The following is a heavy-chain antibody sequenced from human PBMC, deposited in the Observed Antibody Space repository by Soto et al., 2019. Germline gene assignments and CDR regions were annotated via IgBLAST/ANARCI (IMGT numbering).Heavy chain of an antibody. V-gene: IGHV1-58*01. J-gene: IGHJ4*02. CDR2: IVVGSGNT. D-gene: IGHD3-3*01. CDR1: GFTFASSA. CDR3: AARSEYYDFWSGYSGVDY. Sequence: QMQLVQSGPEVKKPGTSVKVSCKASGFTFASSAVQWVRQARGQRLEWIGWIVVGSGNTNYAQKFQERVTITRDMSTSTAYMELSSLRFEDTAVYYCAARSEYYDFWSGYSGVDYWGQGTLVTVSS.